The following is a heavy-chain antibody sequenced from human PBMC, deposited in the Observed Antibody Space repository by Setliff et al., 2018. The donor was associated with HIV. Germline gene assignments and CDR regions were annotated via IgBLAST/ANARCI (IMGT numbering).Heavy chain of an antibody. CDR2: IAYTGSG. Sequence: SETLSLTCTVSGGSISSRNFYWGWIRQPPGEGLEWIGSIAYTGSGYYNSSLKSRVTISVDTSRNECSLKLTSVTAADTAVYYCAREVRWELPQGFDHRGQGSQVTVSS. J-gene: IGHJ4*02. D-gene: IGHD1-26*01. CDR3: AREVRWELPQGFDH. V-gene: IGHV4-39*07. CDR1: GGSISSRNFY.